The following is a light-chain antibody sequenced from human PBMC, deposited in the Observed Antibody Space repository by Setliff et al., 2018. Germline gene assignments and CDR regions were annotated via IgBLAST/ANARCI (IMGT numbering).Light chain of an antibody. CDR1: SSDVGGYNY. V-gene: IGLV2-8*01. Sequence: QPVLAQPPSASGSPGQSVTISCTGTSSDVGGYNYVSWYQQHPGKAPKLMIYEVSKRPSGVPDRFSGSKSGNTASLTVSGLQAEDEADYYCSSYAGSNNPYVFGTGTKGTVL. CDR2: EVS. CDR3: SSYAGSNNPYV. J-gene: IGLJ1*01.